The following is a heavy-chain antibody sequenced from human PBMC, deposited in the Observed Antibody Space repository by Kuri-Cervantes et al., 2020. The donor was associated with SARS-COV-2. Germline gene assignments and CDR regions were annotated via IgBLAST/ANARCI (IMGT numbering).Heavy chain of an antibody. V-gene: IGHV3-38-3*01. D-gene: IGHD2-15*01. CDR2: ISGGST. CDR1: GFTVSSNE. Sequence: GGSLRLSCAASGFTVSSNEMSWVRQAPGKGLEWVSSISGGSTYYADSRKGRFTISRDNSKNTLHLQMNSLRAEDTAVYYCARVYCSGGSCYSLDYWGQGTLVTVSS. J-gene: IGHJ4*02. CDR3: ARVYCSGGSCYSLDY.